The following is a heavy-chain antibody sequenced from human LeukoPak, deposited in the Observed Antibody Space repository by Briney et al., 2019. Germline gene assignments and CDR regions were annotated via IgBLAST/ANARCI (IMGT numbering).Heavy chain of an antibody. CDR2: IYYSGST. D-gene: IGHD6-6*01. J-gene: IGHJ4*02. V-gene: IGHV4-59*01. CDR3: ARDRGSSPSLDY. CDR1: GGSISSYY. Sequence: KPSETLSLTCTVSGGSISSYYWSWIRQPPGKGLEWIGYIYYSGSTNYNPSLKSRVTISVDTSKNQFSLKLSSVTAADTAVYYCARDRGSSPSLDYWGQGTLVTVSS.